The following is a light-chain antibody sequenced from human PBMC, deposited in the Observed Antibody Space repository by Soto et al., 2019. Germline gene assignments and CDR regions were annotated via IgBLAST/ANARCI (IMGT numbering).Light chain of an antibody. CDR2: LGS. Sequence: DIVRIQSPLSLPVTPGEPAAISCRSSQSLLHSNGYNYLDWYLQKPAQSPQLLIYLGSNPSSGVPDRFSGSGSGTDFTLKISRVEADDVGVYYCMQPLQPRPTFGQGTKVEIK. J-gene: IGKJ1*01. V-gene: IGKV2-28*01. CDR1: QSLLHSNGYNY. CDR3: MQPLQPRPT.